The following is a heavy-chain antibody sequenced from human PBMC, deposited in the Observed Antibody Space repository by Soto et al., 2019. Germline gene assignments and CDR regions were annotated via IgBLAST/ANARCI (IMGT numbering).Heavy chain of an antibody. D-gene: IGHD6-13*01. CDR1: GFTFSSSS. V-gene: IGHV3-48*01. CDR3: ARGLGSWDG. J-gene: IGHJ1*01. CDR2: ISSSSSTI. Sequence: EVQLVESGGGLVQPGGSLRLSCAASGFTFSSSSMNWVRQAPGKGLEWVSYISSSSSTIYYADSVKGRFTISRDNAKNSLYGQMNSLRVEDRAGYYWARGLGSWDGWGQGTMVTVST.